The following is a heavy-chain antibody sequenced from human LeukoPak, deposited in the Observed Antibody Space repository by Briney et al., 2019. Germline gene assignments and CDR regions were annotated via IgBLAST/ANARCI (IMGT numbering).Heavy chain of an antibody. D-gene: IGHD6-19*01. J-gene: IGHJ5*02. CDR3: ARDRITVTGAYNWFDP. Sequence: GGSLRLSCAASGFTFRLYSMNWVRQAPGKGLEWLSYIRSTDGAIAYADSVKGRFTISRDDAKNSLYLQMNSLRVDDTAFYYCARDRITVTGAYNWFDPWGQGTLVTVSS. CDR1: GFTFRLYS. CDR2: IRSTDGAI. V-gene: IGHV3-48*01.